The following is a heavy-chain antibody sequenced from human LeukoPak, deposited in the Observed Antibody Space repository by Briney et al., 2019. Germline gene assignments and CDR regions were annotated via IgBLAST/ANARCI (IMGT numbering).Heavy chain of an antibody. CDR3: ARETYYYDSSDYRTYGPSDY. V-gene: IGHV3-9*01. CDR2: ISWNSGIV. J-gene: IGHJ4*02. CDR1: GFRFDDYA. D-gene: IGHD3-22*01. Sequence: PGRSLRLSCAASGFRFDDYAMYWVRQAPGKGLEWVSGISWNSGIVGYADSVKGRFTISRDNTKDTLYLQMNSLRAEDTAVYYCARETYYYDSSDYRTYGPSDYWGQGTLVTVSS.